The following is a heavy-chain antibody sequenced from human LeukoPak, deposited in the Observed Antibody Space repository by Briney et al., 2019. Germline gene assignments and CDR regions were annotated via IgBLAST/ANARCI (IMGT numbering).Heavy chain of an antibody. J-gene: IGHJ4*02. CDR2: ISYDGSNQ. D-gene: IGHD3-10*01. CDR3: AKDAAETKGHYYGAGTYYQSSFDY. Sequence: GRSLRLSCAASGFTFSSYGIHWVRQAPGKGLEWVALISYDGSNQYYADPVKGRVIISRDNSKNTLYLQMNSLRAEDTAIYYCAKDAAETKGHYYGAGTYYQSSFDYWGQGTLVTVSS. V-gene: IGHV3-30*18. CDR1: GFTFSSYG.